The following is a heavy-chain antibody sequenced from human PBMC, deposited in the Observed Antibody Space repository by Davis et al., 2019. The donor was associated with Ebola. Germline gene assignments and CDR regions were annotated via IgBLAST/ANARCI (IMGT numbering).Heavy chain of an antibody. CDR1: GGTFSSYA. D-gene: IGHD3-10*01. J-gene: IGHJ4*02. V-gene: IGHV1-69*13. Sequence: AASVKVSCKASGGTFSSYAISWVRQAPGQGLEWMGGIIPIFGTANYAQKFQGRVTITADESTSTAYMELSSLRSEDTAVYYCARGGKRSGYYFDYWGQGTLVTVSS. CDR2: IIPIFGTA. CDR3: ARGGKRSGYYFDY.